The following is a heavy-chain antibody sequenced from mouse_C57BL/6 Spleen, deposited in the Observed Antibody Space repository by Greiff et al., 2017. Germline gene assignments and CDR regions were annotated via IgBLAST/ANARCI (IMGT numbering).Heavy chain of an antibody. J-gene: IGHJ2*01. V-gene: IGHV1-50*01. Sequence: QVQLQQPGAELVKPGASVKLSCKASGYTFTSYWMQWVKQRPGQGLEWIGEIDPSDSYTNYNQKFKGKATLTVDTSSSTAYMQLSSLTSEDSAVYDCARGDFDYWGQGTTLTVSS. CDR2: IDPSDSYT. CDR3: ARGDFDY. CDR1: GYTFTSYW.